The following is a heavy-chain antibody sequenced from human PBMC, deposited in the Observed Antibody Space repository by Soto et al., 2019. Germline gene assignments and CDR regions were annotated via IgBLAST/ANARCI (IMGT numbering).Heavy chain of an antibody. J-gene: IGHJ6*03. CDR1: GVTFSDYY. CDR3: ARDWPDRGSPSTYYYYYYMDV. Sequence: PGGFLRLSCAASGVTFSDYYMSWIRQAPGKGLEWVSYISSSGSTIYYADSVKGRFTISRDNAKNSLYLQMNSLRAEDTAVYYCARDWPDRGSPSTYYYYYYMDVWGKGTTVTVSS. D-gene: IGHD6-6*01. CDR2: ISSSGSTI. V-gene: IGHV3-11*01.